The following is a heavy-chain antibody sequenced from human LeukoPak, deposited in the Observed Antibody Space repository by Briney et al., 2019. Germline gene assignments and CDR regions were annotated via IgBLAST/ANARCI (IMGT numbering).Heavy chain of an antibody. V-gene: IGHV4-34*01. Sequence: SETLSLTCAVYGGSFSGYYWSWVRQPPGKGLEWIGEINHSGSTNYNPSLKSRVTISVDTSKNQFSLKLSSVTAADTAVYYCARHPFGATYAFDIWGQGTMVTVSS. CDR2: INHSGST. CDR1: GGSFSGYY. CDR3: ARHPFGATYAFDI. J-gene: IGHJ3*02. D-gene: IGHD3-10*01.